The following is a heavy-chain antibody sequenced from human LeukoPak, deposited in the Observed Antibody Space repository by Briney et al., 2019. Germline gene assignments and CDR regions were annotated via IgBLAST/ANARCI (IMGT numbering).Heavy chain of an antibody. Sequence: GESLRISCKGSGYNFTGYWISWVRQMPGKGLEWMGRIDPSDSYTNYSPSFQGHVTISADKSISTAYLQCSSLKASDTAMYYCARLVGGTVDYWGQGTLVTVSS. V-gene: IGHV5-10-1*01. J-gene: IGHJ4*02. CDR1: GYNFTGYW. CDR3: ARLVGGTVDY. CDR2: IDPSDSYT. D-gene: IGHD1-26*01.